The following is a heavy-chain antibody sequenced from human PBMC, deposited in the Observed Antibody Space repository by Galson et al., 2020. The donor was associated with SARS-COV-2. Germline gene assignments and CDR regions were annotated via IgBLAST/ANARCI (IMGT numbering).Heavy chain of an antibody. J-gene: IGHJ4*02. D-gene: IGHD1-1*01. CDR3: SRSLETGTGDY. CDR1: GFTFNDYN. Sequence: GESLKISCAASGFTFNDYNINWVRQAPGKGLEWISSITGGFNNIYQGDSLKGRFTISRDNARNSVYLQMNNLRAEDTAVYYCSRSLETGTGDYWGQGTLVTVSS. CDR2: ITGGFNNI. V-gene: IGHV3-21*01.